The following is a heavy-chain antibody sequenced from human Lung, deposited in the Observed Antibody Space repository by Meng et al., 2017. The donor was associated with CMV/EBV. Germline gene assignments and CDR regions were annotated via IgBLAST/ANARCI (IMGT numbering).Heavy chain of an antibody. V-gene: IGHV3-11*04. CDR3: ARGGGATAKDFYGMDV. CDR2: IGTSESSK. D-gene: IGHD1-26*01. J-gene: IGHJ6*01. Sequence: SLKISXAASGFTFSDFYMSWIRQAPGKGLEWVANIGTSESSKYYVDSVKGRFTVSRDNTKNSLYLQMNTLTVEDTAAYYCARGGGATAKDFYGMDVWGQGTTVTVSS. CDR1: GFTFSDFY.